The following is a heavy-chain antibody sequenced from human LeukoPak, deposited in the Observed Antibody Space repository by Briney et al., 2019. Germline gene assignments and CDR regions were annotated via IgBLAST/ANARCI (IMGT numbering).Heavy chain of an antibody. CDR3: ARDFAREFTIDY. J-gene: IGHJ4*02. CDR1: GFTFSNYN. CDR2: ISSSSNII. Sequence: GGSLRLSCAASGFTFSNYNMTWVRQPPGKGLQWVSYISSSSNIICYADSVKGRFTISRDNAKNSLFLQMNSLRAEDTAVYYCARDFAREFTIDYWGQGTLVTVSS. V-gene: IGHV3-48*01. D-gene: IGHD3-10*01.